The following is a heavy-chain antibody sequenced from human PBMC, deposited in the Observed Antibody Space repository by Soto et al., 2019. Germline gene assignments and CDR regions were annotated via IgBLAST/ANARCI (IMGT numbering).Heavy chain of an antibody. CDR3: ARVLVVVVAATRYYYSMDV. CDR2: MNPNSGNT. D-gene: IGHD2-15*01. V-gene: IGHV1-8*01. Sequence: ASVKVSCKASGYTFTSYDINWVRQATGQGLEWMGWMNPNSGNTGYAQKFQGRVTMTRNTSISTAYMELSSLRSEDTAVYYCARVLVVVVAATRYYYSMDVWGQGTTVTVSS. J-gene: IGHJ6*02. CDR1: GYTFTSYD.